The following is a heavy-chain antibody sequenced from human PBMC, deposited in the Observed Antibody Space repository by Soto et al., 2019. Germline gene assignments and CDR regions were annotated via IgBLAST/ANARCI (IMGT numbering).Heavy chain of an antibody. D-gene: IGHD1-26*01. V-gene: IGHV3-48*02. Sequence: EVQLVESGGGLVQPGGSLRLSCVDSGFTFSSYSMNWVRQAPGKGLEWVSYISSNSRFIHDADSVKGRFTISRDNAKNSLYLQMNSLRDEDTSVYYCARDFAWAFDYWGQGTLLTVSP. J-gene: IGHJ4*02. CDR1: GFTFSSYS. CDR2: ISSNSRFI. CDR3: ARDFAWAFDY.